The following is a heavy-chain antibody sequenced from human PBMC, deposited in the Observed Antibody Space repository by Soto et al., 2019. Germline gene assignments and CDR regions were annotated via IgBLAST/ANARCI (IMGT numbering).Heavy chain of an antibody. CDR3: ARRIVATKPYYYYGMDV. V-gene: IGHV3-64*01. J-gene: IGHJ6*02. Sequence: PGGSLRLSCAASGFTFSSYAMHWVRQAPGKGLEYVSAISSNGGSTYYANSVKGRFTISRDNSKNTLYLQMGSLRAEDMAVYYCARRIVATKPYYYYGMDVWGQGTTVTVSS. D-gene: IGHD5-12*01. CDR1: GFTFSSYA. CDR2: ISSNGGST.